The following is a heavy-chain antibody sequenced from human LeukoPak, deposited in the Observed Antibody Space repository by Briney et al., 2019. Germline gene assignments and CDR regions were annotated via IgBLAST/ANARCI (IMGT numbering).Heavy chain of an antibody. CDR3: ARDASAYY. CDR1: GFTFSTYA. V-gene: IGHV3-30*04. Sequence: PGRSLRLSCAASGFTFSTYAMHWVRQAPGKGLEWVAVISYDGSNKYYADSVKGRFTISRDNAKRSLFLQMDSLRAEDTAVYYCARDASAYYWGQGTLVTVSS. J-gene: IGHJ4*02. CDR2: ISYDGSNK. D-gene: IGHD3-3*01.